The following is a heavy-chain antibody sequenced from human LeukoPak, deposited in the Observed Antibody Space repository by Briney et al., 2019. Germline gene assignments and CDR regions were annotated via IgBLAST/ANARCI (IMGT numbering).Heavy chain of an antibody. D-gene: IGHD3-10*01. J-gene: IGHJ3*02. CDR3: ARHSSRADAFDI. CDR1: GGSISSYY. V-gene: IGHV4-59*08. Sequence: SETLSLTCTVSGGSISSYYWSWIRQPRGKGLEWIGYIYYSGSTNYNPSLKSRVTISVDTSKNQFSLKLSSVTAADTAVYYCARHSSRADAFDIWGQGTMVTVSS. CDR2: IYYSGST.